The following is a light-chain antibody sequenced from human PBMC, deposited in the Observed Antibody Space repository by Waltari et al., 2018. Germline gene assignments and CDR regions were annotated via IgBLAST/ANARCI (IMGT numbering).Light chain of an antibody. CDR2: EVS. Sequence: QSALTQTTSVSGSPGQSITISCSGTDSNVGVDAFVSWYQQHPGKAPNLIIYEVSKRPSGISNRFSAAKSGNTGSLTISGLQAEDEADYYCSSYTTSSAPGVFGTGTRVTVL. J-gene: IGLJ1*01. V-gene: IGLV2-14*01. CDR1: DSNVGVDAF. CDR3: SSYTTSSAPGV.